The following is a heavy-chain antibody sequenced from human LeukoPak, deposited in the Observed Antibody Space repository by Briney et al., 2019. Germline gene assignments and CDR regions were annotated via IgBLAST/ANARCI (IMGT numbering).Heavy chain of an antibody. J-gene: IGHJ5*02. V-gene: IGHV4-61*01. D-gene: IGHD5-24*01. Sequence: SETLSLTCSVSGDSFSSSPYYWGWIRQPPGKGLEWIGNTFSTSTLYNASLRSRVTILVDTSKNQFSLKLTSATAADTAIYYCARYKFHNYFDPWGQGTLVVVSS. CDR2: TFSTST. CDR3: ARYKFHNYFDP. CDR1: GDSFSSSPYY.